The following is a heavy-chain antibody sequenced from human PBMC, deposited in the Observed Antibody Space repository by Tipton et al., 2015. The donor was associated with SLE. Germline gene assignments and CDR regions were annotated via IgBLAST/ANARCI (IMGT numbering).Heavy chain of an antibody. CDR2: ISGSGDST. V-gene: IGHV3-23*01. CDR1: GFTFNTYA. Sequence: SLRLSCSASGFTFNTYAMSWVRQAPGKGLEWVSGISGSGDSTDYLESVKGRFTISRDNSKNTLYLQINSLRVADTARYYCAKDVLGTLFYYFDRWGRGTLVTVSS. CDR3: AKDVLGTLFYYFDR. D-gene: IGHD1-7*01. J-gene: IGHJ4*02.